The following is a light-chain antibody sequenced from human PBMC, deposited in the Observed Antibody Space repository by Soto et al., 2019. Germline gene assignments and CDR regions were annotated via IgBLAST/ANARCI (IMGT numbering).Light chain of an antibody. CDR2: DAS. J-gene: IGKJ5*01. V-gene: IGKV1-33*01. CDR1: QDIKNY. Sequence: DIQMTQSPSSLSASVGDSVTITCQASQDIKNYLVWYQQKPGKAPKLLIHDASILETGVPSRFSGSGSETEFTLTISSLQPEDFATYSCQQSHTFPMTFGQGTRLELK. CDR3: QQSHTFPMT.